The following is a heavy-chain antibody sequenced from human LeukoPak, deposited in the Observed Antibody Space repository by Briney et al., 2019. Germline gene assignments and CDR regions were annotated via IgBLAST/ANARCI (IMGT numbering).Heavy chain of an antibody. CDR3: ARKLVGAEY. J-gene: IGHJ4*02. Sequence: PSETLSLTCTVSGGSISSNYMSWVRQAPGKGLEWVSVIYSGGSTYYADSVKGRFTISRDNSKNTLYLQMNSLRAEDTAVYYCARKLVGAEYWGQGTLVTVSS. CDR2: IYSGGST. CDR1: GGSISSNY. V-gene: IGHV3-53*01. D-gene: IGHD1-26*01.